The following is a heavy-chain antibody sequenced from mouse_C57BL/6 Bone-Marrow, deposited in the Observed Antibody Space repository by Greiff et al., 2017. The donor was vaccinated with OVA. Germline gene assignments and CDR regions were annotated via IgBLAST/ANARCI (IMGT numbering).Heavy chain of an antibody. V-gene: IGHV14-4*01. CDR1: GFNIKDDY. CDR2: IDPENGDT. D-gene: IGHD1-1*01. J-gene: IGHJ3*01. Sequence: EVKVVESGAELVRPGASVKLSCTASGFNIKDDYMHWVKQSPEQGLEWIGWIDPENGDTEYASKFQGKATITADTSSNTAYLQLSSLTSEDTAVYYCTTPTVVATPYWGQGTLVTVSA. CDR3: TTPTVVATPY.